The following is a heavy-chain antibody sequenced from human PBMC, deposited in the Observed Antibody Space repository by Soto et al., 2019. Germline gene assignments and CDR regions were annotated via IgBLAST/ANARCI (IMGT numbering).Heavy chain of an antibody. V-gene: IGHV3-66*01. CDR3: ARGTTVTIRGHQNWFDP. Sequence: GGSLRLSCAASGFTVSSNYMSWVRQAPGKGLEWVSVIYSGGSTYYADSVKGRFTISRDNSKNTLYLQMNSLRAEDTAVYYCARGTTVTIRGHQNWFDPWGQGTLVTVSS. D-gene: IGHD4-4*01. CDR1: GFTVSSNY. J-gene: IGHJ5*02. CDR2: IYSGGST.